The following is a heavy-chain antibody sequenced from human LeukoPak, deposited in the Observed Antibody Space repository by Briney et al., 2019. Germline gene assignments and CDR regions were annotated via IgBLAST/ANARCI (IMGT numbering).Heavy chain of an antibody. CDR3: ATSPTFGGVIVLSYFDY. CDR2: IYYSGST. D-gene: IGHD3-16*02. CDR1: GGSISSYY. J-gene: IGHJ4*02. V-gene: IGHV4-59*01. Sequence: SETLSLTCTVSGGSISSYYWSWIRQPPGKGLEWIGYIYYSGSTNYNPSLKSRVTTSVDTSKNQFSLKLSSVTAADTAVYYCATSPTFGGVIVLSYFDYWGQGTLVTVSS.